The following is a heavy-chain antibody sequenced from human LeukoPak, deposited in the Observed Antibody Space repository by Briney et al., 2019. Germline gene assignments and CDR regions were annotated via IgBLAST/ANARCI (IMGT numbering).Heavy chain of an antibody. CDR2: ISGGGDTT. V-gene: IGHV3-23*01. CDR3: AKTNGYYDY. CDR1: GFTFSSYA. D-gene: IGHD3-22*01. Sequence: GGSLRLSCAASGFTFSSYAMSWVRQAPGKGLEWVSAISGGGDTTYYAESVKGRFTISRDNSKNTLFLQMNSLSAEDTAVYYCAKTNGYYDYWGRGTLVAVSS. J-gene: IGHJ4*02.